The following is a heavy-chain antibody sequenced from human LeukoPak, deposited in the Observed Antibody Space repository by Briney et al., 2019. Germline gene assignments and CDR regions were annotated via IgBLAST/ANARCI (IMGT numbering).Heavy chain of an antibody. CDR3: ARMYSGNPYYFDY. Sequence: GGSLRLSCAASGFTFSSYWMYWVRHAPGKGLVWVSHINVDGSTTSYADSVKGRFTISRDNAKNTVHLQMNSLRAEDMAVYFCARMYSGNPYYFDYWGQGTLVIVSS. J-gene: IGHJ4*02. D-gene: IGHD1-26*01. V-gene: IGHV3-74*01. CDR1: GFTFSSYW. CDR2: INVDGSTT.